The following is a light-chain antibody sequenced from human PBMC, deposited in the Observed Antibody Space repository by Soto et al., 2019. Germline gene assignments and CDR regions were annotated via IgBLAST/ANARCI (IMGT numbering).Light chain of an antibody. V-gene: IGLV1-44*01. CDR2: SNN. Sequence: QSVLTQPPSASGTPGQRVTISCSGSSSNIGSNTVNWYQQVPGTAPKLLIYSNNQRPSRVPDRFSGSKSGTSASLAISGLRSEDEADYFCAAWDDSLKDVVFGGRTKLTVL. CDR3: AAWDDSLKDVV. J-gene: IGLJ2*01. CDR1: SSNIGSNT.